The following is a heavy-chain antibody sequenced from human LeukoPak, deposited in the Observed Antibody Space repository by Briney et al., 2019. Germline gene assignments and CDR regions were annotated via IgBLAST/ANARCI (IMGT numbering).Heavy chain of an antibody. J-gene: IGHJ6*02. V-gene: IGHV5-51*01. D-gene: IGHD3-10*01. CDR1: GYSFTSYW. CDR2: IYPGDSDT. Sequence: GESLKISCKGSGYSFTSYWIGWVRQMPGKGLEWMGIIYPGDSDTRYSPSFQGQVTISADKSISTAYLQWSSLKASDTAMYYCARLASYYGSGSPSDYYYYGMDVWGQGTTVTVSS. CDR3: ARLASYYGSGSPSDYYYYGMDV.